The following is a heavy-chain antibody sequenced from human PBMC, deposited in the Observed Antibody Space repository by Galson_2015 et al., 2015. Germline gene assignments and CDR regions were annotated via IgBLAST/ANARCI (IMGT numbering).Heavy chain of an antibody. V-gene: IGHV3-23*01. CDR2: ISGSGGST. Sequence: SLRLSCAASGFTFSSYAMSWVRQAPGKGLEWVSAISGSGGSTYYADFVKGRFTISRDNSKNTLYLQMNSLRAEDTAVYYCAKVIENYYDSSALDGYDYWGQGTLVTVSS. CDR3: AKVIENYYDSSALDGYDY. CDR1: GFTFSSYA. D-gene: IGHD3-22*01. J-gene: IGHJ4*02.